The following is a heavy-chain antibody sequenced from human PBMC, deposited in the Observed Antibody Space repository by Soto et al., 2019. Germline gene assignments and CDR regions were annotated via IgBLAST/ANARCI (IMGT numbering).Heavy chain of an antibody. J-gene: IGHJ5*02. D-gene: IGHD6-13*01. Sequence: HLQLQESGPGLGTPSETLSLTCTVSGGSISSRSFHWGWIRQPPGKGLEWIGSIYYRGSTYYSPSLKSRVTISVATSKNQFSLKLSSVTAADTAVYYCARRERAAGTDWWFYPWGQGTLVTVSS. V-gene: IGHV4-39*01. CDR2: IYYRGST. CDR3: ARRERAAGTDWWFYP. CDR1: GGSISSRSFH.